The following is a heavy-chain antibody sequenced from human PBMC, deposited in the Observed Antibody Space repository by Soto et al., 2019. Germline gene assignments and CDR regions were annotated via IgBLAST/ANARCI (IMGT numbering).Heavy chain of an antibody. Sequence: GGSLRLSCAASGFRFSLFWMSWVRQTPGKGLEWVANINEDGSEKFFADSVKGRFTISRDNAKNSLSLQMNSLTADDTAVYYCARTGWPQSSYFFDYWGQGTLVTVSS. CDR1: GFRFSLFW. J-gene: IGHJ4*02. CDR2: INEDGSEK. CDR3: ARTGWPQSSYFFDY. V-gene: IGHV3-7*03. D-gene: IGHD3-9*01.